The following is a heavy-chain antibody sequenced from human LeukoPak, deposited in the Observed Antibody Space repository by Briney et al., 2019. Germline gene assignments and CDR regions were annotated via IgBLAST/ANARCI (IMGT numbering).Heavy chain of an antibody. CDR2: INPNSGGT. CDR1: GYTFTGYY. J-gene: IGHJ4*02. CDR3: ARDPGGLYYYDSSGYCST. Sequence: GASVTVSCKASGYTFTGYYMHWVRQAPGQGLEWMGWINPNSGGTNYAQKFQGRVTMTRDTSISTAYMELSRLRSDDTAVYYCARDPGGLYYYDSSGYCSTWGQGTLVTVSS. V-gene: IGHV1-2*02. D-gene: IGHD3-22*01.